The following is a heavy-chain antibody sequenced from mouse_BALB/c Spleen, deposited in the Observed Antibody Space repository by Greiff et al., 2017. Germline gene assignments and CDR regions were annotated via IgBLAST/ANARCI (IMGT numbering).Heavy chain of an antibody. J-gene: IGHJ3*01. V-gene: IGHV5-6-3*01. CDR3: ARDYYYGSSYPFAY. CDR1: GFTFSSYG. Sequence: VQLVESGGGLVQPGGSLKLSCAASGFTFSSYGMSWVRQTPDKRLELVATINSNGGSTYYPDSVKGRFTISRDNAKNTLYLQMSSLKYEDTAMYYCARDYYYGSSYPFAYWGQGTLVTVSA. CDR2: INSNGGST. D-gene: IGHD1-1*01.